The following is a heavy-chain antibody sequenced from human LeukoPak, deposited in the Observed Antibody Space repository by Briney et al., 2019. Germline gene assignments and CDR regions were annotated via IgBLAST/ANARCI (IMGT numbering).Heavy chain of an antibody. CDR3: ARASKPYYYDSSGYYFDY. Sequence: GGSLGLSCAASGFTFSSYSMNWVRQAPGKGLEWVSSIGSSSSYIYYADSVKGRFTISRDNAKNSLYLQMNSLRAEDTAVYYCARASKPYYYDSSGYYFDYWGQGTLVTVSS. CDR2: IGSSSSYI. V-gene: IGHV3-21*01. D-gene: IGHD3-22*01. CDR1: GFTFSSYS. J-gene: IGHJ4*02.